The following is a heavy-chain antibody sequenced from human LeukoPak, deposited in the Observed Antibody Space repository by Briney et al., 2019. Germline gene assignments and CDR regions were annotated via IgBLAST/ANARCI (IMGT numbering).Heavy chain of an antibody. Sequence: GGSLRLSCAASGFTFDDYGMSWVRQAPGKGLEWVSGINWNGGCTGYADSVKGRFTISRDNAKNSLYLQMNSLRAEDTALYYCARGGPESRVMHAFDIWGQGTMVTVSS. V-gene: IGHV3-20*04. CDR2: INWNGGCT. J-gene: IGHJ3*02. CDR1: GFTFDDYG. CDR3: ARGGPESRVMHAFDI. D-gene: IGHD1-14*01.